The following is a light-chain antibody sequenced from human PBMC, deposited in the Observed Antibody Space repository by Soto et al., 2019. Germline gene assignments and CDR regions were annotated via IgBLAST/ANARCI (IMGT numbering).Light chain of an antibody. V-gene: IGLV2-23*01. Sequence: QSALTQHASVSGSPGQSITISCTGTSSDVGTYDLVSWYQQHPGKAPKLIMYEGNKRPSGVSNRFSGSNSGNTASLTISGLQSEDEAHDFCCSSAGSRTEIFGRGTKLTVL. CDR3: CSSAGSRTEI. CDR2: EGN. J-gene: IGLJ2*01. CDR1: SSDVGTYDL.